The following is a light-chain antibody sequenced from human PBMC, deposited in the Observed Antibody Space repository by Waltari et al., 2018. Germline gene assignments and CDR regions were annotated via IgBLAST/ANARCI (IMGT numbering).Light chain of an antibody. CDR2: EGI. Sequence: QSALTQPASVSGSPGQSITISCTGTSSDIGSYNLVSLYQQHPGKAPKLMIYEGIKRPSGVSNRFSGSKSGNTASLTISGLQAEDEADYYCCSYAGSHVVFGGVTKLTVL. V-gene: IGLV2-23*01. CDR1: SSDIGSYNL. CDR3: CSYAGSHVV. J-gene: IGLJ2*01.